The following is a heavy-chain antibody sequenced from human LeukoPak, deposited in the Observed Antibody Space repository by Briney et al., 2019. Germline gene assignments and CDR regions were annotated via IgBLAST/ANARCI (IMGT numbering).Heavy chain of an antibody. CDR3: ARERDRGVEVADHFDH. V-gene: IGHV3-23*01. D-gene: IGHD6-19*01. CDR1: GFTFDEYA. CDR2: TSGFGGYI. J-gene: IGHJ4*02. Sequence: GGSLRLSCAGSGFTFDEYAMYWVRHPPGMGLEWVSVTSGFGGYIDYADSVKGRFTISRDNSKNTLYLQMNSLRAEDTAVYYCARERDRGVEVADHFDHWGQGTLVTVSS.